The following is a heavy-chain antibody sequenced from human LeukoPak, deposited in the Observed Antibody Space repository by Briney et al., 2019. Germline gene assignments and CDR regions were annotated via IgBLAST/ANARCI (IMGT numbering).Heavy chain of an antibody. CDR1: GYSFTSYA. J-gene: IGHJ4*02. CDR2: INTNTGNP. Sequence: ASVKVSCKASGYSFTSYAMNWVRQAPGQGLEWMGWINTNTGNPTYAQGFTGRCVFSLDTSVSTACLQISSLKAEDTAVYSCARVAEYSSGWYDPFDYWGQGTLVTVSS. V-gene: IGHV7-4-1*02. D-gene: IGHD6-19*01. CDR3: ARVAEYSSGWYDPFDY.